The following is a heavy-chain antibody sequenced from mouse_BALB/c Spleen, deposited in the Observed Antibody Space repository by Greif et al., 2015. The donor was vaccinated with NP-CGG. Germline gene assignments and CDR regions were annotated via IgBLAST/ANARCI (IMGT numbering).Heavy chain of an antibody. CDR1: GFTFSDYY. D-gene: IGHD4-1*01. J-gene: IGHJ3*01. CDR2: ISNGGGST. Sequence: EVMLVESGGGLVQPGGSLKLSCATSGFTFSDYYMYWVRQTPEKRLEWVAYISNGGGSTYYPDTVKGRFTISRDNAKNTLYLQMSRLKSEDTAMYYCARHDWDGFAYWGQGTLVTVSA. V-gene: IGHV5-12*02. CDR3: ARHDWDGFAY.